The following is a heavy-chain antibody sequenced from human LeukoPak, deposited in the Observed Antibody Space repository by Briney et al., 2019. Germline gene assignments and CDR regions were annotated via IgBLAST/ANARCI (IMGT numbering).Heavy chain of an antibody. Sequence: PGGSLRLSCAASGFTFSSYWMHWVRQAPGKGLVWVSRINSVGSSTNYADSVEGRFTISRDNTKNTLYLQMNSLRAEDTAVYYCVRGETYHGDGPGYWGQGTLVTVYS. CDR1: GFTFSSYW. CDR3: VRGETYHGDGPGY. V-gene: IGHV3-74*01. J-gene: IGHJ4*02. D-gene: IGHD3-10*01. CDR2: INSVGSST.